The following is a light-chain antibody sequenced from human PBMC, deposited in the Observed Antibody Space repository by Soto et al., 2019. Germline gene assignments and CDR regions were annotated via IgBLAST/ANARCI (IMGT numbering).Light chain of an antibody. CDR3: QQYDNNWT. V-gene: IGKV1-5*03. J-gene: IGKJ1*01. CDR2: RAS. CDR1: QSLSTW. Sequence: DIQMTQSPSTLSASVGDRVTITCRASQSLSTWLAWYQQKPGKAPKLLIYRASSLESGVPSRFSGSGSGTEFTLTISSLQPDDFATYYCQQYDNNWTFGQGTKVEI.